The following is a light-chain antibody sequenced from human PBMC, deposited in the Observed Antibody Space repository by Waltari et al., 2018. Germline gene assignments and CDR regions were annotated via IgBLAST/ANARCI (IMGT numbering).Light chain of an antibody. J-gene: IGKJ2*01. CDR2: AAS. CDR1: QNINSW. V-gene: IGKV1-5*01. Sequence: DIQMTQSPSTLSASAGDRVPITCRASQNINSWLAWYQQKPGKAPKLLIHAASSLQSGVPSRFSGGGSGTEFTLTISNLQPDDFATYYCQQSYTTAYTFGQGTKLEIK. CDR3: QQSYTTAYT.